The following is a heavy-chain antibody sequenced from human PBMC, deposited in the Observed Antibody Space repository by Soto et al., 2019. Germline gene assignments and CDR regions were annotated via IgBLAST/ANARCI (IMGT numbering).Heavy chain of an antibody. CDR2: ISTYNGNT. V-gene: IGHV1-18*01. CDR1: GYTFTSSV. D-gene: IGHD2-2*01. Sequence: QVQLVQSGAEVKMPGASVKVSCKASGYTFTSSVISWLRQAPGQGLEWMGWISTYNGNTNYAQKFQGRLTMTTDTSTTTAYMELRSLRSDDTAVYPCASVQEVEPTANNVVASWGQGTLVTVSS. J-gene: IGHJ5*01. CDR3: ASVQEVEPTANNVVAS.